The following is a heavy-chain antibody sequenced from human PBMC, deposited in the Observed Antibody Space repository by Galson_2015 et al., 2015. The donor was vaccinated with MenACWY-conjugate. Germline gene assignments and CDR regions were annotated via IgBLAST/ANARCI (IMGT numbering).Heavy chain of an antibody. J-gene: IGHJ6*02. CDR2: IIPIFGTA. Sequence: SVKVSCKASGGTFSSYAISWVRQAPGQGLEWMGGIIPIFGTANYAQKFQGRVTITADESTSTAYMELSSLRSEDTAVYYCALPDSVYTSSTSCSWCYYYYGMDVWGQGTTVTVSS. CDR1: GGTFSSYA. V-gene: IGHV1-69*13. CDR3: ALPDSVYTSSTSCSWCYYYYGMDV. D-gene: IGHD2-2*01.